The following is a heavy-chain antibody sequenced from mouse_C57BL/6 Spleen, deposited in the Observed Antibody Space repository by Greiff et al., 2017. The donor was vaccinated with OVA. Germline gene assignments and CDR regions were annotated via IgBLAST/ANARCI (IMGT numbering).Heavy chain of an antibody. D-gene: IGHD2-3*01. CDR1: GYTFTDYN. V-gene: IGHV1-22*01. J-gene: IGHJ3*01. CDR2: INPNNGGT. CDR3: ARSDDGYYEGFAY. Sequence: VQLQQSGPELVKPGASVKMSCKASGYTFTDYNMHWVKQSHGKSLEWIGYINPNNGGTSYNQKFKGKATLTVNKSSSTAYMELRSLTSEDSAVYYCARSDDGYYEGFAYWGQGTLVTVSA.